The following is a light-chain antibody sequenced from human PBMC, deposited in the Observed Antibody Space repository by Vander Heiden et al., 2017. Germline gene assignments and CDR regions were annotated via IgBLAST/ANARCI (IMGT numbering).Light chain of an antibody. CDR3: QQLNSYPIT. J-gene: IGKJ5*01. CDR2: AAS. CDR1: QGISSY. V-gene: IGKV1-9*01. Sequence: DILFTQSPSFPSASVGDRVTITCRASQGISSYLASYQQKPGKAPKLLIYAASTLQSGVPSRFSGSGSGTEFTLTISSLQPEDFATYYCQQLNSYPITFGQGTRLEIK.